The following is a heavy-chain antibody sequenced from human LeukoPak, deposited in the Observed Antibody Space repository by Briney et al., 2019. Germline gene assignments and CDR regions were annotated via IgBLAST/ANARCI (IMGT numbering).Heavy chain of an antibody. J-gene: IGHJ3*02. D-gene: IGHD2-2*02. CDR1: GGSFNGYY. Sequence: SETLSLTCAGYGGSFNGYYWTWIRQPPGKGLEWIGEINHSGSTNYNPSLKSRVNISVDTSKNQFSLKLSSVTAADTAVYYCARHSGTIVVVPAAIRNAFAIWGQGTMVTVSS. V-gene: IGHV4-34*01. CDR3: ARHSGTIVVVPAAIRNAFAI. CDR2: INHSGST.